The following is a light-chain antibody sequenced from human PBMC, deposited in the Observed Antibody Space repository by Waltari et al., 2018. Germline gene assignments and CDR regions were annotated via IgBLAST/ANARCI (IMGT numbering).Light chain of an antibody. J-gene: IGLJ2*01. CDR2: QDT. Sequence: SYELTQPPSVSVSPGQTASITCTGDKVGDKYDSWYQQKPGQSPVLVICQDTKRPSGIPERFSGSNSGNTATLTISGTQAMDEADYYCQAWDSRHVIIGGGTKLTVL. CDR1: KVGDKY. V-gene: IGLV3-1*01. CDR3: QAWDSRHVI.